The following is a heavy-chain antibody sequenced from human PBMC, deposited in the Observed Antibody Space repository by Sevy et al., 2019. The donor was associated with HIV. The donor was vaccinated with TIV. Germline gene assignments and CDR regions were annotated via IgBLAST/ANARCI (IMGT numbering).Heavy chain of an antibody. CDR2: INHSGSA. J-gene: IGHJ4*02. CDR3: ARGQGDYDILTGPPAGNFDY. Sequence: SETLSLTCAVYGGSFSGYNWSWIRQPPGQGLEWIGEINHSGSANYNPSLKSRVTVSVDTSKNQFSLKLSSVTAADTAVYYCARGQGDYDILTGPPAGNFDYWGQGTLVTVSS. V-gene: IGHV4-34*01. D-gene: IGHD3-9*01. CDR1: GGSFSGYN.